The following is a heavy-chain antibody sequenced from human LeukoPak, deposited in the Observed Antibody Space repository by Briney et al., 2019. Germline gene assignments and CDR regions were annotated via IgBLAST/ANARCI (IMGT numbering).Heavy chain of an antibody. Sequence: PSGTLSLTCAVSGGSISSSNWWSWVRQPPGKGLEWIGEIYHSGSTNYNPSLKSRVTISVVKSKNQFSLKLSSVTAADTAVYYCARISVAAGGVPFDYWGQGTLVTVSS. D-gene: IGHD6-19*01. J-gene: IGHJ4*02. CDR1: GGSISSSNW. CDR2: IYHSGST. CDR3: ARISVAAGGVPFDY. V-gene: IGHV4-4*02.